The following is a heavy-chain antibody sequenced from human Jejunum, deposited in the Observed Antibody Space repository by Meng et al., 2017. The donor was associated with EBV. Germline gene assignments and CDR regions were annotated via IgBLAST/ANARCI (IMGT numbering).Heavy chain of an antibody. V-gene: IGHV1-3*01. D-gene: IGHD1/OR15-1a*01. CDR2: INAGSGYT. CDR1: VFTFTRYA. Sequence: VRRVRACCDVKTPGTSVKVTCKASVFTFTRYAMHWVRQAPGQRLEWMGWINAGSGYTRYSQKFHSRVTITRDTSASIVYMELSSLRSEDTAVYFCARESGSELEQPNYNWFGPWGQGTLVTVSS. CDR3: ARESGSELEQPNYNWFGP. J-gene: IGHJ5*02.